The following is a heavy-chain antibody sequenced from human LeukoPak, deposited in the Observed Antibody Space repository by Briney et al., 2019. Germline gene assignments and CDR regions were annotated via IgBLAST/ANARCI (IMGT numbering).Heavy chain of an antibody. CDR3: ARTPTYSGYDSSLFDY. D-gene: IGHD5-12*01. V-gene: IGHV3-23*01. CDR2: ISGSGGST. J-gene: IGHJ4*02. Sequence: GGSLRLSCAASGFTFSSYAMSWVRQAPGKGLEWVSAISGSGGSTYYADSVKGRFTISRDNSKNTLYLQMNSLRAEDTAVYYCARTPTYSGYDSSLFDYWGQGTLVTVSS. CDR1: GFTFSSYA.